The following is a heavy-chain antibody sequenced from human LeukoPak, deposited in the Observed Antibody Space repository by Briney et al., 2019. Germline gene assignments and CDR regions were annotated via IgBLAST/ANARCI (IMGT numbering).Heavy chain of an antibody. Sequence: IGSIYYSGSTYYNPSLKSRVTISVDTSKNQFSLKLSSVTAADTAVYYCARSQRREYIDIWGQGTMVTVSS. CDR3: ARSQRREYIDI. J-gene: IGHJ3*02. CDR2: IYYSGST. V-gene: IGHV4-39*07. D-gene: IGHD6-6*01.